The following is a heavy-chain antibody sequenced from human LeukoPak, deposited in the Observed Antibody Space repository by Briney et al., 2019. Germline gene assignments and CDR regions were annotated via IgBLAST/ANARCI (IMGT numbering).Heavy chain of an antibody. J-gene: IGHJ4*02. CDR1: GFTFSSYA. CDR3: AKVDGITISEVFDY. D-gene: IGHD3-3*01. Sequence: GGSLRLSCAASGFTFSSYAMSWVRQAPGKGLEWLSSISGSGSSTYYADSVKGRFTISRDNSKNMLYLQMISLRADDTAVYFCAKVDGITISEVFDYWSQGTLVTVSS. CDR2: ISGSGSST. V-gene: IGHV3-23*01.